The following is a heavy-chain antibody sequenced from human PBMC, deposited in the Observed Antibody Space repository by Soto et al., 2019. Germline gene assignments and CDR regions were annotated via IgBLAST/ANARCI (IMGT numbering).Heavy chain of an antibody. CDR3: ARPNWNQIYGMDV. J-gene: IGHJ6*02. Sequence: TSETLSLTCTVSGGSISSSSYYWGWIRQPPGKGLEWIGSIYYSGSTYYNPSLKSRVTISVDTSKNQFSLKLSSVTAADTAVYYCARPNWNQIYGMDVWGQGTTVTVS. CDR1: GGSISSSSYY. V-gene: IGHV4-39*01. D-gene: IGHD1-20*01. CDR2: IYYSGST.